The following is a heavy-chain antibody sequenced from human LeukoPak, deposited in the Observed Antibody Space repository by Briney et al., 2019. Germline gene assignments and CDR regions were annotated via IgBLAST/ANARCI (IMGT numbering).Heavy chain of an antibody. D-gene: IGHD3-16*01. CDR2: INHSGST. CDR3: AAGKATGTFFY. Sequence: SETLSLTCTVSGGSSSGYYWSWIRQPPGKGLEWIGEINHSGSTDYNPSLKSRVTISVDTSKNQFSLKLSSVTAADTAVYYCAAGKATGTFFYWGQGTLVTVSS. J-gene: IGHJ4*02. V-gene: IGHV4-34*01. CDR1: GGSSSGYY.